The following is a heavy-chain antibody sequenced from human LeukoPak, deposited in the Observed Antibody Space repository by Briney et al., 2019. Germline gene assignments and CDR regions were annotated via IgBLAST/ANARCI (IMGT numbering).Heavy chain of an antibody. CDR3: VRDRDIVVVITFDY. CDR1: GFAFGSEA. Sequence: GGSLRLSCAVSGFAFGSEAMSWVRQAPGKGLEWVSAISGSGGNTYYADSVEGRYPISRDNSKNRLYLQMDRMRVEDSAVYYCVRDRDIVVVITFDYWGQGNLVTVSS. J-gene: IGHJ4*02. D-gene: IGHD3-22*01. V-gene: IGHV3-23*01. CDR2: ISGSGGNT.